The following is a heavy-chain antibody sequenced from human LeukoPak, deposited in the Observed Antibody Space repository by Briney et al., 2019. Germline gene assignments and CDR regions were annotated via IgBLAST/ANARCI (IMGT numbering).Heavy chain of an antibody. Sequence: SQTLSLTCTVSGGSISSGSYYWSWIRQPAGKGLEWIGRIYTSGSTNYNPSLKSRVTISVDTSKNQFSLRLSSVTAADTAVYYCARDPLLDGEWEPIDAFDIWGQGTMVTVSS. CDR2: IYTSGST. CDR1: GGSISSGSYY. J-gene: IGHJ3*02. CDR3: ARDPLLDGEWEPIDAFDI. D-gene: IGHD1-26*01. V-gene: IGHV4-61*02.